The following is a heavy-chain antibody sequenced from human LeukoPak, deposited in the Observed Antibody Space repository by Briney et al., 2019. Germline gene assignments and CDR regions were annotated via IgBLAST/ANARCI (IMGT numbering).Heavy chain of an antibody. CDR1: GGSFSGYC. V-gene: IGHV4-34*01. J-gene: IGHJ4*02. CDR3: ARGRDERTVTTLPDY. D-gene: IGHD4-17*01. CDR2: INHSGTS. Sequence: KPSETLSLTCAVSGGSFSGYCWTWIRQPPGKGLEWIGEINHSGTSDYNPSLKGRVTISIDASKNLFSLTLTSVTAADTAVYYCARGRDERTVTTLPDYWGQGTLVTVSS.